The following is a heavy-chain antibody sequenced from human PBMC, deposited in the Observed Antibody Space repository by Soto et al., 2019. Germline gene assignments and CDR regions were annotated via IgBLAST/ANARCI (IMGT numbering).Heavy chain of an antibody. Sequence: QVQLVQSGAEVKKPGASVKVSCKASGYSFTSYGISWVRQAPGQGLEWMGWISAYNGNTNYAQKLQGRVTMNTDTSTSTAYRELWSLRSDDTGVYYCARDNGFGESDVWGQGTTVTVSS. D-gene: IGHD3-10*01. CDR2: ISAYNGNT. CDR3: ARDNGFGESDV. J-gene: IGHJ6*02. V-gene: IGHV1-18*01. CDR1: GYSFTSYG.